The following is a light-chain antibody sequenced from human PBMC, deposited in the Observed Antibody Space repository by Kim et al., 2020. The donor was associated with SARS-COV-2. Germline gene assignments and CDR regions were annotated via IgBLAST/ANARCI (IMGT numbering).Light chain of an antibody. CDR2: DSS. CDR3: QQYDDWPGT. V-gene: IGKV3-15*01. CDR1: QSVFSK. Sequence: RVMTQSPATMSVFPGERVTLSCRASQSVFSKLAWYQHKPGQPPRLLIYDSSTRATGIPARFSGSGSGTEFTLTISSLQSEDFAVYFCQQYDDWPGTFGQGTKVDIK. J-gene: IGKJ1*01.